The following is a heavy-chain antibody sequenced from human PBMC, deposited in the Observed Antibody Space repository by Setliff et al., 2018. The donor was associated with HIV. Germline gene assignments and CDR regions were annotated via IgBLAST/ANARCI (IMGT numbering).Heavy chain of an antibody. CDR3: ARDKLEETTESMWGPMKNDAFDI. CDR2: INPNNGDT. V-gene: IGHV1-2*02. Sequence: ASVKVSCKASGYTFTDYYIHWVRQAPGQGLEWMGWINPNNGDTNYAQKFPGRVTMTRDTSINTAYMELSRLTSDDTAVYYCARDKLEETTESMWGPMKNDAFDIWGPGTLVTVSS. J-gene: IGHJ3*02. CDR1: GYTFTDYY. D-gene: IGHD1-1*01.